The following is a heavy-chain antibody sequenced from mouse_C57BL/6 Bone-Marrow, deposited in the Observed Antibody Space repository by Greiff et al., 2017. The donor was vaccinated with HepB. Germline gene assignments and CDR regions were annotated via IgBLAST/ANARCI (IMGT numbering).Heavy chain of an antibody. J-gene: IGHJ4*01. CDR2: SRNKANDYTT. Sequence: EVKVVESGGGLVQSGRSLRLSCATSGFTFSDFYMEWVRQAPGKGLEWIAASRNKANDYTTEYSASVKGRFIVSRDTSQSILYLQMNALRAEDTAIYYCARGGQLSLLEAMDYWGQGTSVTVSS. CDR3: ARGGQLSLLEAMDY. CDR1: GFTFSDFY. D-gene: IGHD3-2*02. V-gene: IGHV7-1*01.